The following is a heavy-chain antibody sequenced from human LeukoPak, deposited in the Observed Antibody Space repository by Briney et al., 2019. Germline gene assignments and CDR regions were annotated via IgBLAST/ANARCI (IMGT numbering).Heavy chain of an antibody. D-gene: IGHD2-15*01. CDR1: GGSFSGYY. J-gene: IGHJ5*02. V-gene: IGHV4-34*01. CDR3: ASLGYCSGGSCYPGWFDP. CDR2: INHSGST. Sequence: SETLSLTCAVYGGSFSGYYWSWIRQPPGKGLEWIGEINHSGSTNYNPSLKSRVTISVDTSKNQFSLKLCSVTAADTAVYYCASLGYCSGGSCYPGWFDPWGQGTLVTVSS.